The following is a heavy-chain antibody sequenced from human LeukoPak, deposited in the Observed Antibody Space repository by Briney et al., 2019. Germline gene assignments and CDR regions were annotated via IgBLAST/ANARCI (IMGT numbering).Heavy chain of an antibody. J-gene: IGHJ4*02. CDR1: GGSFSGYY. CDR3: QRGGAAAGTAGHEY. V-gene: IGHV4-34*01. CDR2: INHSGST. Sequence: SETLSLTCAVYGGSFSGYYWSWVRQPPGKGLEWIGEINHSGSTNYNPSLKSRVTISVDTSKNQFSLKLSSLTAADTAVYYSQRGGAAAGTAGHEYWDQGTLVTVYS. D-gene: IGHD6-13*01.